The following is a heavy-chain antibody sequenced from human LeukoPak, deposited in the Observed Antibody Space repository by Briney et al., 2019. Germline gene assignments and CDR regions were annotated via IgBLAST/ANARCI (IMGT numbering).Heavy chain of an antibody. J-gene: IGHJ1*01. V-gene: IGHV3-7*01. CDR1: GFTFSSYW. Sequence: GGSLRLSCAASGFTFSSYWMSWVRQAPGKGLEWVANIKQDGSEKYYVDSVKGRFTISRDNAKNSLYLQMNSLRAEDTAVYYCARDLGGGSSYFQHWGQGTLVTVSS. CDR2: IKQDGSEK. D-gene: IGHD3-16*01. CDR3: ARDLGGGSSYFQH.